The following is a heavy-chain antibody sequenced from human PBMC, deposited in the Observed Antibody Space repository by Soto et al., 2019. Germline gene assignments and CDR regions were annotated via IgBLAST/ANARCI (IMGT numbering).Heavy chain of an antibody. CDR3: ARCLWFGGSNYYYYGMDV. V-gene: IGHV1-69*13. CDR1: GGTFSSYA. D-gene: IGHD3-10*01. CDR2: IIPIFGTA. Sequence: SVKFSCKASGGTFSSYAISWVRQAPGQGLEWMGGIIPIFGTANYAQKFQGRVTITADESTSTAYTELSSLRSEDTAVYYCARCLWFGGSNYYYYGMDVWGQGTTVTVSS. J-gene: IGHJ6*02.